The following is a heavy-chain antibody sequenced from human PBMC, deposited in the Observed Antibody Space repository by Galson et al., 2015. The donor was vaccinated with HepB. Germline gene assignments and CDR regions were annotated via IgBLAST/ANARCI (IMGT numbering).Heavy chain of an antibody. CDR2: ISGSGGST. CDR1: GFTFSSYA. Sequence: SLRLSCAASGFTFSSYAMSWVRQAPGKGLEWVSAISGSGGSTYYADSVKGRFTISRDNSKNTLYLQMNSLRDEDTAIYYCARGRSGWHSGIDYWGQGALVTVSS. D-gene: IGHD6-19*01. V-gene: IGHV3-23*01. CDR3: ARGRSGWHSGIDY. J-gene: IGHJ4*02.